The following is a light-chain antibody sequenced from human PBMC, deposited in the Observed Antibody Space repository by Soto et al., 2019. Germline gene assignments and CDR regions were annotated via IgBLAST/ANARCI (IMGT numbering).Light chain of an antibody. J-gene: IGKJ2*02. CDR1: QSIVSY. V-gene: IGKV1-39*01. CDR2: TAS. Sequence: DIQMTQSPSSLSVSVGDRVTITCRASQSIVSYLNWYQQKLGKAPKLLIYTASNLQRGVPSRSRGSGSGTDFTLTISNLQPEDFATYYCQQSYSTPRTFGQGTKLEIK. CDR3: QQSYSTPRT.